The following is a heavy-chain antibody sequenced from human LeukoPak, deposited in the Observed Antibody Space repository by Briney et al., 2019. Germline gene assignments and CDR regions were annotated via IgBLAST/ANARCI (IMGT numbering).Heavy chain of an antibody. CDR2: INHSGST. J-gene: IGHJ4*02. CDR3: ARPCDILTGAFDY. Sequence: SETLSLTCAVYGGSFSGYYWSWIRQPPGKGLEWIGEINHSGSTNYNPSLKSRVTISVDTSKNQFSLKLSSVTAADTAVYYCARPCDILTGAFDYWGQGTLVTVSS. D-gene: IGHD3-9*01. V-gene: IGHV4-34*01. CDR1: GGSFSGYY.